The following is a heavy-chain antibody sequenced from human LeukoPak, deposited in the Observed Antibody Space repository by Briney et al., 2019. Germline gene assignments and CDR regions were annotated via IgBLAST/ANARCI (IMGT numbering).Heavy chain of an antibody. J-gene: IGHJ3*02. D-gene: IGHD5-18*01. CDR1: GGSISSYY. CDR3: ARVGYTAMVKSFDI. V-gene: IGHV4-59*01. CDR2: IYYSGST. Sequence: ASETLSLTCTVSGGSISSYYWSWIRQPPGKGLEWIGYIYYSGSTNYNPSLKSRVTISVDTSKSQFSLKLSSVTAADTAVYYCARVGYTAMVKSFDIWGQGTMVTVSS.